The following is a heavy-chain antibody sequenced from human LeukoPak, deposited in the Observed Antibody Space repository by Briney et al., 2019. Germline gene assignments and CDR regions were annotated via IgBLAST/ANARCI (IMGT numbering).Heavy chain of an antibody. CDR3: ARGSNYYDSSGHDY. V-gene: IGHV1-2*02. CDR1: GYTFTGYY. Sequence: GSSLKVSCKASGYTFTGYYMHWVRQAPGQGLEWMGWIIPNSGGTNYAQKFQGRVTMTRDTSISTAYMELSRLRSDDTAVYYCARGSNYYDSSGHDYWGQGTLVTVS. J-gene: IGHJ4*02. CDR2: IIPNSGGT. D-gene: IGHD3-22*01.